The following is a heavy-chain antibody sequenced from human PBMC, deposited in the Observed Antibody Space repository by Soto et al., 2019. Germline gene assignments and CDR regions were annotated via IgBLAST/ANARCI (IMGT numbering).Heavy chain of an antibody. D-gene: IGHD2-15*01. J-gene: IGHJ4*02. CDR2: IYYSGTT. Sequence: SETLSLTCAVSGGSISSSNWWRWVRQPPGRGLEWIGEIYYSGTTKYNPSLKSRVTISVDKSKNQFSLKLYSVTAADTAVYYCARDQGYCDGGSCYVFDSWGQGTQVTVSS. V-gene: IGHV4-4*02. CDR3: ARDQGYCDGGSCYVFDS. CDR1: GGSISSSNW.